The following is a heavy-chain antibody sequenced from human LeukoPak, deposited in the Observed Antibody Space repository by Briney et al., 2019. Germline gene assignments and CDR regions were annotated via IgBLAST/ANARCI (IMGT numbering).Heavy chain of an antibody. Sequence: PGRSLRLSCAASGFTFSSYAMHWVRQAPGKGLEWVSIVSFDGNNKYYADSVKGRFTISRDNSKNTLYLQMNNLREADTAVYNCARERDDFWSGYFIRGFDVWGRGTMVTVSS. D-gene: IGHD3-3*01. CDR1: GFTFSSYA. CDR2: VSFDGNNK. V-gene: IGHV3-30-3*01. J-gene: IGHJ3*01. CDR3: ARERDDFWSGYFIRGFDV.